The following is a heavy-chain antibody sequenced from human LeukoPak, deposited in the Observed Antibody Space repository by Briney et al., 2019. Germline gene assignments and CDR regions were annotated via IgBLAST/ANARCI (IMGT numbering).Heavy chain of an antibody. CDR3: AGGRTYSSSTLEDY. CDR1: GFTFSSYG. Sequence: GGSLRLSCAASGFTFSSYGMHWVRQAPGKGLEWVAFIRYDGSNKYYADSVKGRFTISRDNSKNTLYLQMDSLRADDTAVYYCAGGRTYSSSTLEDYWGQGTLVTVSS. J-gene: IGHJ4*02. D-gene: IGHD6-13*01. CDR2: IRYDGSNK. V-gene: IGHV3-30*02.